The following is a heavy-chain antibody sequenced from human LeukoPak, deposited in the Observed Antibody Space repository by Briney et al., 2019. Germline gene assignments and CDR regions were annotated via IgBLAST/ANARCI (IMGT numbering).Heavy chain of an antibody. V-gene: IGHV1-18*01. CDR1: GYTFTSYG. J-gene: IGHJ6*03. CDR3: ARQGILTGYYKDYYYYYYMDV. Sequence: ASVKVSCKASGYTFTSYGISWVRQAPGRGLEWMGWISAYNGNTNYAQKLQGRVTMTTDTSTSTAYMELRSLRSDDTAVYYCARQGILTGYYKDYYYYYYMDVWGKGTTVTVSS. D-gene: IGHD3-9*01. CDR2: ISAYNGNT.